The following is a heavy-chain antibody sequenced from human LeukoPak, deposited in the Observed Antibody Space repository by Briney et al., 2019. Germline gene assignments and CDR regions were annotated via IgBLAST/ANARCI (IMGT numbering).Heavy chain of an antibody. CDR1: GDSISSSSFY. V-gene: IGHV4-39*01. Sequence: SETLSLTCTVSGDSISSSSFYWGWIRQPPGKGLEWIGSISSSGRTYSNPSLAGRISISVDTSKNQFSLNLTSMTVADTAVYYCAVSVGAPTRNLGYWGQGTLVTVSS. CDR2: ISSSGRT. CDR3: AVSVGAPTRNLGY. D-gene: IGHD1-26*01. J-gene: IGHJ4*02.